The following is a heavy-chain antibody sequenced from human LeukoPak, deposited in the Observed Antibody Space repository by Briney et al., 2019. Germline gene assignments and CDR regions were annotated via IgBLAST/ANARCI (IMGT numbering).Heavy chain of an antibody. J-gene: IGHJ4*02. D-gene: IGHD5-18*01. V-gene: IGHV3-66*02. CDR2: IYSGGST. Sequence: GGSLRLSCAASGFTVSSNYMSWVRQAPGKGLEWVSVIYSGGSTYYADSVKGRFTISRDNSKNTLYLQMDSLRAEDTAVYYCARDGYSYGYFDYWGQGTLVTVSS. CDR3: ARDGYSYGYFDY. CDR1: GFTVSSNY.